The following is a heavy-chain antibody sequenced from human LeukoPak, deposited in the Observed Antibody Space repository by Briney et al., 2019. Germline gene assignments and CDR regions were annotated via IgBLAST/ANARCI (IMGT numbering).Heavy chain of an antibody. J-gene: IGHJ4*02. D-gene: IGHD1-7*01. CDR1: GYTFTSYD. CDR3: ASRSNYDFDY. V-gene: IGHV1-8*01. CDR2: MNPNSGNT. Sequence: ASVKVSCEASGYTFTSYDINWVRQATGQGLEWIGWMNPNSGNTGYAQKFQGRVTMTRNTSIITAYMELSSLRSEDTAMYYCASRSNYDFDYWGQGTLVTVSS.